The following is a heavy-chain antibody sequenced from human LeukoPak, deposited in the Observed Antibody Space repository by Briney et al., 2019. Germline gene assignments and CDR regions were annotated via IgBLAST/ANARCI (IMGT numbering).Heavy chain of an antibody. Sequence: GGSLRLSCAASGFTFSNYDMHWVRQHTGKGLEWVSVIGIIGATYLAGSVKGEFIISREKAKTHCYLKMNSLTVWDTAVYYCTTGTRGCDSWGQGTLVTVSS. CDR2: IGIIGAT. CDR3: TTGTRGCDS. D-gene: IGHD3-10*01. CDR1: GFTFSNYD. J-gene: IGHJ4*02. V-gene: IGHV3-13*01.